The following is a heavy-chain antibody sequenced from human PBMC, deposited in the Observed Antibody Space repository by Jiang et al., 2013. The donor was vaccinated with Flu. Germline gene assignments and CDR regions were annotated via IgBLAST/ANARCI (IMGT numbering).Heavy chain of an antibody. Sequence: KSRVTISVDTSKNQXSLKLSSVTAADTAVYYCASSSGWTKVIDYWGQGTLVTVSS. V-gene: IGHV4-39*01. D-gene: IGHD6-19*01. J-gene: IGHJ4*02. CDR3: ASSSGWTKVIDY.